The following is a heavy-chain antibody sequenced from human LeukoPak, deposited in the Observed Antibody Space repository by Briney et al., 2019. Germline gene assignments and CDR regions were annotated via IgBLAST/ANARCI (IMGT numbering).Heavy chain of an antibody. CDR1: GFTFSSYS. J-gene: IGHJ6*03. D-gene: IGHD7-27*01. Sequence: GGSLRLSCSASGFTFSSYSMNWVRQAPGKGLEWVANIKQDGSEKYYVDSVKGRFTISRDNAKNSLYLQMNSLRAEDTALYYCARDALGPYYYMDVWGKGTTVTVSS. CDR3: ARDALGPYYYMDV. V-gene: IGHV3-7*03. CDR2: IKQDGSEK.